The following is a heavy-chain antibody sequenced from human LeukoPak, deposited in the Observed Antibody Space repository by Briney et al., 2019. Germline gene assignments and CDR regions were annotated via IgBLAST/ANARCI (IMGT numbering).Heavy chain of an antibody. J-gene: IGHJ4*02. Sequence: GGSLRLSCAASGFTFSSYWMSWVRQAPGKGLEWVANIKQDGSEKYYVDSVKGRFAISRDNAKNSLYLQMNSLRAEDTAVYYCARPAGYSSGWYPVDYWGQGTLVTVSS. CDR3: ARPAGYSSGWYPVDY. CDR1: GFTFSSYW. V-gene: IGHV3-7*01. D-gene: IGHD6-19*01. CDR2: IKQDGSEK.